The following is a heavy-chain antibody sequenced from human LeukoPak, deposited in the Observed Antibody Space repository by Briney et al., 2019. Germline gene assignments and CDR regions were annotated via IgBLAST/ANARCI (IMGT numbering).Heavy chain of an antibody. V-gene: IGHV4-34*01. CDR3: ARYLSGDSSGYQSDAFDI. CDR1: GGSFSDYY. J-gene: IGHJ3*02. Sequence: PSETLSLTCTVYGGSFSDYYWNWIRQPPGKGLEWIGEINHSGSTNYNPSLKSRVTISVDTSKNEFSLKLSSVTAADTAVYYCARYLSGDSSGYQSDAFDIWGQGTMVTVSS. CDR2: INHSGST. D-gene: IGHD3-22*01.